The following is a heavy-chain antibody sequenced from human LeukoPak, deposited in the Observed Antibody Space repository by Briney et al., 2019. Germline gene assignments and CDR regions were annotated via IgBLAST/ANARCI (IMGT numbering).Heavy chain of an antibody. J-gene: IGHJ4*02. Sequence: HPGGSLRLSCAASGFTFSSYAMSWVRQAPGKGLEWVSAISGSGGSTYYADSVKGRFTISRDNSRNTLYLQMNSLRAEDTAVYYCAKDLLPPEYSGYDPRVVWGQGTLVTVSS. D-gene: IGHD5-12*01. CDR1: GFTFSSYA. CDR2: ISGSGGST. CDR3: AKDLLPPEYSGYDPRVV. V-gene: IGHV3-23*01.